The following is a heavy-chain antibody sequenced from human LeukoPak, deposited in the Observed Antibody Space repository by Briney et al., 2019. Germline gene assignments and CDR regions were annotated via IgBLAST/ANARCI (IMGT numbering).Heavy chain of an antibody. V-gene: IGHV4-39*07. CDR2: IFYSGNT. D-gene: IGHD1-26*01. CDR1: GGSISSSSFY. CDR3: ARGYWAFDA. Sequence: SETLSLTCTVSGGSISSSSFYWGWIRQPPGRGLEWIASIFYSGNTYYNPSLNSPVTIAIDTSKSQFSLRLSSVAAADTAVYYCARGYWAFDAWGQGTVVTVSS. J-gene: IGHJ5*02.